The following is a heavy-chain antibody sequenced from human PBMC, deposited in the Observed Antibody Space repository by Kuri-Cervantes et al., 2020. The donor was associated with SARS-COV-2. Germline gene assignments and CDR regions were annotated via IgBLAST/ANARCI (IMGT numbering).Heavy chain of an antibody. CDR2: ISYYGSNK. J-gene: IGHJ6*02. CDR3: ASSLYGGTSWYYGMDV. Sequence: GESLKTPCATSGFTFSNYGMHWVRQAPGKGLEWVAVISYYGSNKYYADSVKGRFTISRDNSKTTLYLQMNSLRAEDTAVYYCASSLYGGTSWYYGMDVWGQGTTVIVSS. D-gene: IGHD4-23*01. CDR1: GFTFSNYG. V-gene: IGHV3-30*03.